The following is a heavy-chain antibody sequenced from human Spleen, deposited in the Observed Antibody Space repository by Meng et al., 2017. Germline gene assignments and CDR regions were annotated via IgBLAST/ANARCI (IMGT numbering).Heavy chain of an antibody. CDR2: ISYDGSNK. J-gene: IGHJ4*02. Sequence: GGSLRLSCAASGFTFSSYAMHWVRQAPGKGLEWVAVISYDGSNKYYADSVKGRFTISRDNSKSTLYLQMNSLRAEDTAVYYCARDRVHIVVVTAIRGYYFDYWGQGTLVTVSS. V-gene: IGHV3-30*04. CDR1: GFTFSSYA. D-gene: IGHD2-21*02. CDR3: ARDRVHIVVVTAIRGYYFDY.